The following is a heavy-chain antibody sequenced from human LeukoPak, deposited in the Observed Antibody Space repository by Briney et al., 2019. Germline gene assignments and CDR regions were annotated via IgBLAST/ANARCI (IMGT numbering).Heavy chain of an antibody. CDR1: GYTLTELS. V-gene: IGHV1-24*01. CDR3: AALRYFGWSRPTVDY. D-gene: IGHD3-9*01. J-gene: IGHJ4*02. Sequence: GASVKVSCKVSGYTLTELSMHWVRQAPGEGLEWMGGFDPEDGETIYAQKFQGRVTMTEDTSTDTAYMELSSLRSEDTAVYYCAALRYFGWSRPTVDYWGQGTLVTVSS. CDR2: FDPEDGET.